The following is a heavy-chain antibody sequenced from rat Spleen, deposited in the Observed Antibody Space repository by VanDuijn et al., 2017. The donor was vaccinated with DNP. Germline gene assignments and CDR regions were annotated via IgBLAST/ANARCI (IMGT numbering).Heavy chain of an antibody. CDR3: AKDYHFYAMDA. J-gene: IGHJ4*01. CDR1: GFTFSGYY. CDR2: ISYDGGNT. Sequence: EVQLVESGGGLVQPGRSLKLSCAASGFTFSGYYMAWVRQAPTKGLEWVAYISYDGGNTYYGDSVKGRFTISRDNAENTVNLQMNSLRSEDTATYYCAKDYHFYAMDAWGQGTSVTVSS. V-gene: IGHV5-20*01.